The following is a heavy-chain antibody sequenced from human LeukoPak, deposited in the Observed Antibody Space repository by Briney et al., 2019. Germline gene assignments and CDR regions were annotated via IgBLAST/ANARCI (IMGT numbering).Heavy chain of an antibody. CDR3: ARRGANSGSYSHFDL. V-gene: IGHV4-59*01. CDR1: GGPISSSF. Sequence: SETLSLTCTVSGGPISSSFWSWIRQPPGKGLEWIGHIYYSGSTNYNPSLKSRVTISVDTSKNQFSLKLSSVTAADTAVYSCARRGANSGSYSHFDLWGRGTLDTVSA. CDR2: IYYSGST. J-gene: IGHJ2*01. D-gene: IGHD1-26*01.